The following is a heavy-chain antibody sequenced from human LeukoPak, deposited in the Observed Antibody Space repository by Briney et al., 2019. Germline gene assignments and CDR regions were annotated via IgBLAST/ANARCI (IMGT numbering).Heavy chain of an antibody. CDR2: LRYDGSDQ. CDR1: GFNFRGYA. CDR3: AKTPTSSGYSYYYYYMDV. Sequence: GGSLRLSCAASGFNFRGYAMHWVRQAPGRGLGWVAFLRYDGSDQKYADSVKGRFTISRDNSKNTLYLQMNSLRAEDTAVYYCAKTPTSSGYSYYYYYMDVWGKGTTVTISS. D-gene: IGHD3-22*01. J-gene: IGHJ6*03. V-gene: IGHV3-30*02.